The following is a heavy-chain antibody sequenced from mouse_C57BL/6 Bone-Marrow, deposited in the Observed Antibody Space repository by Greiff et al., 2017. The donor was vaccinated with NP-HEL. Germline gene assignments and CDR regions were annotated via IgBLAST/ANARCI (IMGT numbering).Heavy chain of an antibody. CDR1: GYTFTSYW. D-gene: IGHD1-1*01. CDR3: ARRAPYYYGSSDFDV. CDR2: IDPSDSET. J-gene: IGHJ1*03. V-gene: IGHV1-52*01. Sequence: VQLQQPGAELVRPGSSVKLSCKASGYTFTSYWMHWVKQRPIQGLEWIGNIDPSDSETHYNQKFKDKATLTVDKSSSTAYMQLSSLTSEDSAVYYCARRAPYYYGSSDFDVWGTGTTVTVSS.